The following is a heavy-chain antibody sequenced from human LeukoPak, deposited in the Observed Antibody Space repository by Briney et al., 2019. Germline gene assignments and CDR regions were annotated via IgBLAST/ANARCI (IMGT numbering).Heavy chain of an antibody. CDR1: GYSFTKYF. V-gene: IGHV1-46*01. CDR2: IIHSDGST. Sequence: EAAVTVSYMASGYSFTKYFIHWVRQAPGQGLEWMGIIIHSDGSTSYAQKVQGRVTMTRDTSTSTVYMELSSLRSEDTAVYYCARGKVVTMVRGVIITYFDYWGQGTLVTVAS. D-gene: IGHD3-10*01. CDR3: ARGKVVTMVRGVIITYFDY. J-gene: IGHJ4*02.